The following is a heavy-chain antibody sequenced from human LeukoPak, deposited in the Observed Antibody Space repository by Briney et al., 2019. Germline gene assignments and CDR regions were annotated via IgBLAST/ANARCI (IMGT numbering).Heavy chain of an antibody. CDR3: ARVFVYCSGGSCYWGWFDP. Sequence: SETLSLTCTVSGGSLSSYYWSWIRQPPGKGLEWIGYIYYSGNTNYNPSLKSRVTISVDTSKNQFSLKLSSVTTADTAMYYCARVFVYCSGGSCYWGWFDPWGQGTLVTVSS. CDR2: IYYSGNT. CDR1: GGSLSSYY. J-gene: IGHJ5*02. V-gene: IGHV4-59*01. D-gene: IGHD2-15*01.